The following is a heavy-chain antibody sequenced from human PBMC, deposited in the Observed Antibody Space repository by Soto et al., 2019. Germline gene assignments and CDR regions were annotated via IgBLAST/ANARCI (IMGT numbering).Heavy chain of an antibody. CDR3: PRVGPPADY. Sequence: GGSLRLSCAASGFTFSDYYMSWIRQAPGKGLEWVSHISSRGSTIYHADSAKGRFTISRDNAKNSLYLQMNSLRAEDTAVYYCPRVGPPADYSGQATLVTVSS. CDR1: GFTFSDYY. J-gene: IGHJ4*02. V-gene: IGHV3-11*01. CDR2: ISSRGSTI. D-gene: IGHD2-2*01.